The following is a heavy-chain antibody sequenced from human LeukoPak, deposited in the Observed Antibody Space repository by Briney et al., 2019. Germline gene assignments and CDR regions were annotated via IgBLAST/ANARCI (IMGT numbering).Heavy chain of an antibody. D-gene: IGHD1-1*01. J-gene: IGHJ3*02. V-gene: IGHV6-1*01. Sequence: SQTLSLTCAISGDNVSSNSAAWTWIRQSPSRGLGWLGRTYYRSKWYNHYALSVKSRITINPDTSKNQFSLQLNSVTPEDTAVYYCARDRLERTDAFDIWGQGTMVTVSS. CDR2: TYYRSKWYN. CDR3: ARDRLERTDAFDI. CDR1: GDNVSSNSAA.